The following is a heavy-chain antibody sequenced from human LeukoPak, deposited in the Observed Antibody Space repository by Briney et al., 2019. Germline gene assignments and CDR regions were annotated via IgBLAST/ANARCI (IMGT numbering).Heavy chain of an antibody. Sequence: GGPLRLSCAASGFTFNEFWMHWVRQVPGKGLMWVSRIHKDGLHTWYADSMKGRFTISRDNAENTVYLQLNSLRVEDTAVYYCARESEAAGTYYLDHWGQGNLVTVSS. D-gene: IGHD6-25*01. J-gene: IGHJ4*02. V-gene: IGHV3-74*01. CDR2: IHKDGLHT. CDR1: GFTFNEFW. CDR3: ARESEAAGTYYLDH.